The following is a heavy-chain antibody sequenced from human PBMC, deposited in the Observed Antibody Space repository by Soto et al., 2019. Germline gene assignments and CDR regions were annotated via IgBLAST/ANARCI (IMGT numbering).Heavy chain of an antibody. J-gene: IGHJ5*02. CDR3: ARDVYYYGSGYNWFDP. CDR2: IIPIFGTA. Sequence: ASVKVSCKASGYIFTDHYLHWVRQAPGQGLEWMGGIIPIFGTANYAQKFQGRVTITADKSTSTAYMELSSLRSEDTAVYYCARDVYYYGSGYNWFDPWGQGTLVTVSS. CDR1: GYIFTDHY. D-gene: IGHD3-10*01. V-gene: IGHV1-69*06.